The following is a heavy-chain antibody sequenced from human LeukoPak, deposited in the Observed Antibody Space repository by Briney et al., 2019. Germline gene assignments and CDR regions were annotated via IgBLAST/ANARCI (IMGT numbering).Heavy chain of an antibody. V-gene: IGHV4-59*01. CDR1: GRSISSYY. CDR3: ARGGWNKFDY. D-gene: IGHD3-22*01. J-gene: IGHJ4*02. CDR2: IFYSGTT. Sequence: SETLSLTCTVSGRSISSYYWSWIRQPPGKGLEWIGFIFYSGTTNYNPSLKSRVTISVDTSKNQFSLKLSSVTAADTAVYYCARGGWNKFDYWGQGTLVTVSS.